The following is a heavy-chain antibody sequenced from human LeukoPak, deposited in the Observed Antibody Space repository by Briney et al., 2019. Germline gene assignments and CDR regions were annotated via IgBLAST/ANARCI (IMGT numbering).Heavy chain of an antibody. D-gene: IGHD6-25*01. CDR1: GGSISSGSYY. V-gene: IGHV4-61*01. CDR3: ARDRLDAFDY. J-gene: IGHJ4*02. Sequence: SETLSLTCTVSGGSISSGSYYWSWIRQPPGKGLEWIGYIYYSGSTNYNPSLKSRVTVSVDTSKNQFSLKLSSVTAADTAVYYCARDRLDAFDYWGQGTLVTVSS. CDR2: IYYSGST.